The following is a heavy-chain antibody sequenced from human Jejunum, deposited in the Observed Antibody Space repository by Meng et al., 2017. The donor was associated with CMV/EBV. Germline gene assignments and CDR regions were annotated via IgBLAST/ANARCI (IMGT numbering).Heavy chain of an antibody. CDR1: GFTFNSYT. CDR2: IDSGSSYI. D-gene: IGHD3-3*01. V-gene: IGHV3-21*06. J-gene: IGHJ4*02. CDR3: ARDITTISGD. Sequence: LSCTTSGFTFNSYTMYWVRQAPGKGLEWVSSIDSGSSYIHYAASVKGRFTISRDNPKNSLYLQMDSLRVEDSAVYYCARDITTISGDWGQGTLVTVSS.